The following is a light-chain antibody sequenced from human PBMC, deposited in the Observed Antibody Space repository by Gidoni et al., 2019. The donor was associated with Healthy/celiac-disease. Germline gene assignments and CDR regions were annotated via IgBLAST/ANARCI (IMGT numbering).Light chain of an antibody. CDR2: EGS. J-gene: IGLJ3*02. CDR3: CSYAGSSTLWV. Sequence: QSALTQPASVSGSPGQSITISCTGTSSDVGSYHLVSWYQQHPGKAPKLMIYEGSTRPSGVSNRFSGSRSGNTASLTISGLQAEDEADYYCCSYAGSSTLWVFGGGTKLTVL. V-gene: IGLV2-23*01. CDR1: SSDVGSYHL.